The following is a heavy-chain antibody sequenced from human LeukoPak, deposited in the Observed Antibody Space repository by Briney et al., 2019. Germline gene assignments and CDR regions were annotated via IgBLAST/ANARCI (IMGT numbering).Heavy chain of an antibody. V-gene: IGHV4-34*01. CDR1: GGSFSGYY. CDR3: ARYYYDSSGYYPGFDY. CDR2: INHSGST. Sequence: SETLSLTCAVYGGSFSGYYWSWIRQPPGKGLEWIGEINHSGSTNYNPSLKSRVTISVDTSKNQFSLKLSSVTAADTAVCYCARYYYDSSGYYPGFDYWGQGTLVTVSS. J-gene: IGHJ4*02. D-gene: IGHD3-22*01.